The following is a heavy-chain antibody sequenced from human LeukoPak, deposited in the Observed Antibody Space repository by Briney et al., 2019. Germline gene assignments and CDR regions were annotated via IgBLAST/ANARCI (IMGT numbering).Heavy chain of an antibody. D-gene: IGHD4-23*01. J-gene: IGHJ4*02. CDR2: IGDSGSGG. CDR1: GFNFNYFA. CDR3: SRIKYGGNSGYHFDY. V-gene: IGHV3-23*01. Sequence: AGGCLRLSCSASGFNFNYFAMSWIRQAPGKRLEWVSTIGDSGSGGSYADSVRGRFTISRDNSKNMVYLQMHSLRVDDSAVYYCSRIKYGGNSGYHFDYWGQGTLVTVSS.